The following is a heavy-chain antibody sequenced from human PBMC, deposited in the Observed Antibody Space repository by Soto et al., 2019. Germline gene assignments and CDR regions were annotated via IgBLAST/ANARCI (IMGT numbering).Heavy chain of an antibody. CDR3: ARRLGIVVVPAAMAWFDP. D-gene: IGHD2-2*03. Sequence: PSETLSLTCTVSGGSISSSSYYWGWIRQPPGKGLEWIGSIYYSGSTYYNPSLKSRVTISVDTSKNQFSLKLSSVTAADTAVYYCARRLGIVVVPAAMAWFDPWGQGTLVTVSS. V-gene: IGHV4-39*01. J-gene: IGHJ5*02. CDR2: IYYSGST. CDR1: GGSISSSSYY.